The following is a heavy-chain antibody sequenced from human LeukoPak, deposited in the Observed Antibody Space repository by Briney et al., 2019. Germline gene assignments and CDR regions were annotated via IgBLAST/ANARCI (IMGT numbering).Heavy chain of an antibody. CDR3: ARGDYGSGSWYYYYYYMNV. CDR2: INPNSGGT. Sequence: ASVKVSCKASGYTFTGYYMHWVRQAPGQGLEWMGWINPNSGGTNYAQKFQGRVTMTRDTSIGTAYMELSRLRSDDTAVYYCARGDYGSGSWYYYYYYMNVWGKGTTVTVSS. J-gene: IGHJ6*03. V-gene: IGHV1-2*02. D-gene: IGHD3-10*01. CDR1: GYTFTGYY.